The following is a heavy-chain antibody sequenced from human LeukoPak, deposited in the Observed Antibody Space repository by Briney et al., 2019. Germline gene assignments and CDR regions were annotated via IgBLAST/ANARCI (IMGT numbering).Heavy chain of an antibody. CDR2: ISAYNGNT. CDR1: GYTFTSYG. Sequence: ASVKVSCKASGYTFTSYGISWVRQAPGQGLEWMGWISAYNGNTNYAQKLQGRVTMTTDTSTSTAYMELRSLRSDDTAVYYCARDRAIMITPHAFDIWGQGTMVTVSS. CDR3: ARDRAIMITPHAFDI. D-gene: IGHD3-16*01. J-gene: IGHJ3*02. V-gene: IGHV1-18*01.